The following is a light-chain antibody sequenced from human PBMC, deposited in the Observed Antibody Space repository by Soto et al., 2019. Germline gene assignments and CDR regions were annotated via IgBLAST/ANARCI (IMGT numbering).Light chain of an antibody. V-gene: IGKV3-20*01. CDR2: GAS. CDR3: QQYGTSPLT. Sequence: EIVMTQSPATLSVSPGETATLSCRASQSVSSSYLAWYQQKPGQAPRLLIYGASSRATGIPDRFSGSGSGTDFTLTIRRLEPEDFAVYFCQQYGTSPLTFGGGTKVDIK. J-gene: IGKJ4*01. CDR1: QSVSSSY.